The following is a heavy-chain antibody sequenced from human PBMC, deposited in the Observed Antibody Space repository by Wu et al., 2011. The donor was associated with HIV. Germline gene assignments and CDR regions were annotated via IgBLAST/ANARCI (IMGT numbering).Heavy chain of an antibody. V-gene: IGHV1-2*02. CDR3: ARQKFERGGQGWYFDL. J-gene: IGHJ2*01. Sequence: LVQLGRXGEEAWGPQVKVXCKASGYTSPAYYVHWVRQAPGQGLEWIGWGEKLSTGAVKFWFTKFFDIESLLTRDRDLFTAHMDIRGLTQGDTATYFCARQKFERGGQGWYFDLWGRGTL. CDR2: GEKLSTGAV. D-gene: IGHD3-9*01. CDR1: GYTSPAYY.